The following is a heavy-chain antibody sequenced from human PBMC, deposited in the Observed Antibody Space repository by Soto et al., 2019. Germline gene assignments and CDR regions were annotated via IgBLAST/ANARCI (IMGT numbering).Heavy chain of an antibody. V-gene: IGHV4-39*01. Sequence: SETLSLTCTVSGGSICSSSYYWGWIRQPPGKGLERIGSIYYSGSTYYNPSLKSRVTISVDTSKNQFSLKLSSVTAADTAVYYCARAVIAAAGTGYNWFDPWGQGTLVTVSS. CDR3: ARAVIAAAGTGYNWFDP. J-gene: IGHJ5*02. D-gene: IGHD6-13*01. CDR2: IYYSGST. CDR1: GGSICSSSYY.